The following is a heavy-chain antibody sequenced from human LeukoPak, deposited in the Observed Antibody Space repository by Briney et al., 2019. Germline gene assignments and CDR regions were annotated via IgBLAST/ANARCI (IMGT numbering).Heavy chain of an antibody. D-gene: IGHD6-19*01. J-gene: IGHJ4*02. CDR3: ARLGGYSSGWYGVDY. V-gene: IGHV5-51*01. CDR1: GYSFTSYW. CDR2: IYPGDSGT. Sequence: GESLKISCKGSGYSFTSYWIGWVRQMPGKGLEWMGIIYPGDSGTRYSPSFQGQVTISADKSISTAYLQWSSLKASDTAMYYCARLGGYSSGWYGVDYWGQGTLVTVSS.